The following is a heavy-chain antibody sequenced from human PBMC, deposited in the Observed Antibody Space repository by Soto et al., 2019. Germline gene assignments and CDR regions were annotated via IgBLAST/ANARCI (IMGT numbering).Heavy chain of an antibody. V-gene: IGHV4-4*07. CDR1: GGSISSYY. CDR2: IYTSGST. CDR3: ASETDYYDSSGYYYGADLFDY. D-gene: IGHD3-22*01. J-gene: IGHJ4*02. Sequence: SETLSLTCTVSGGSISSYYWSWIRQPAGKGLEWIGRIYTSGSTNYNPSLKSRVTMSVDTSKNQFSLKLSSVTAADTAVYYCASETDYYDSSGYYYGADLFDYWGQGTLVTVSS.